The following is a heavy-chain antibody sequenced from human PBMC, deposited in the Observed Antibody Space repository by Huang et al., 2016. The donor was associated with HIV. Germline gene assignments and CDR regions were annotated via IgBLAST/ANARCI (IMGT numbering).Heavy chain of an antibody. Sequence: EVQLVQSGAEVKKPGESLKISCTGSGYSFSIYWIAWVRQMPGKGLEWIGISYPFESKSTYSPSCEGHGSISVDKSINTVYLHWSSLKASDTAIYYCAKGRRAFDVWGQGTWVTVSS. CDR1: GYSFSIYW. V-gene: IGHV5-51*03. CDR2: SYPFESKS. CDR3: AKGRRAFDV. J-gene: IGHJ3*01.